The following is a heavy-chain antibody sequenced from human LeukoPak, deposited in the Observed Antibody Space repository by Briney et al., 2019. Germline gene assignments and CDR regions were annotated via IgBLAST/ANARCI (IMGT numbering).Heavy chain of an antibody. Sequence: PGGSLRLSCAASGFTFSSYAMSWVRQAPGKGLEWVSAISGSGGSTYYADSVKGRFTISRDNSKNTLCLRMNSLRAEDTAVYYCASPGFVVVAAAQWAFDYWGQGTLVTVSS. CDR2: ISGSGGST. D-gene: IGHD2-15*01. CDR1: GFTFSSYA. CDR3: ASPGFVVVAAAQWAFDY. J-gene: IGHJ4*02. V-gene: IGHV3-23*01.